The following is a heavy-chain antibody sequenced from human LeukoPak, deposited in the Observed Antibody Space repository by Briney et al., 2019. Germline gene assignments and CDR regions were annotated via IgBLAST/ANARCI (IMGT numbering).Heavy chain of an antibody. J-gene: IGHJ4*02. Sequence: SSETLSLTCTVSGGSISSYYWSWIRQPPGKGLEWIGYIYYNGGTNYNPSLRSRVTISVDTSKNHFSLRLSSVTAADTAMYYCARAGGVDTAMDANFDYWGQGTLVTVSS. CDR1: GGSISSYY. CDR2: IYYNGGT. V-gene: IGHV4-59*01. D-gene: IGHD5-18*01. CDR3: ARAGGVDTAMDANFDY.